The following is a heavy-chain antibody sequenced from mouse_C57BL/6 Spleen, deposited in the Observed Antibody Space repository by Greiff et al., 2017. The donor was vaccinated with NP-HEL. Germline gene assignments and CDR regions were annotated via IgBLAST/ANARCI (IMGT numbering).Heavy chain of an antibody. D-gene: IGHD6-1*01. J-gene: IGHJ3*01. CDR2: IDPSDSYT. CDR1: GYTFTSYW. V-gene: IGHV1-69*01. CDR3: ARNLQQGAY. Sequence: QVQLQQPGAELVMPGASVKLSCKASGYTFTSYWMHCVKQRPGQGLEWIGEIDPSDSYTNYNQKFTGKSTLTVDKSSSTAYMQLSSLTSEDSAVYYCARNLQQGAYWGQGTLGTVSA.